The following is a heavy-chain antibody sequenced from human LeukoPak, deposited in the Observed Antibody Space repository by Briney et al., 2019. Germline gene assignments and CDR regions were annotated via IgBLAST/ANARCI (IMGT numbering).Heavy chain of an antibody. Sequence: SETLSLTCAVYGGSFSGYYWSWIRQPPGKGLEWIGEINHSGSTNYNPSLKSRVTISVDTSKNQFSLKLSSVTAADTAAYYCARGGAVFGYSRARWFDPWGQGTLVTVSS. J-gene: IGHJ5*02. D-gene: IGHD4-11*01. CDR2: INHSGST. CDR1: GGSFSGYY. V-gene: IGHV4-34*01. CDR3: ARGGAVFGYSRARWFDP.